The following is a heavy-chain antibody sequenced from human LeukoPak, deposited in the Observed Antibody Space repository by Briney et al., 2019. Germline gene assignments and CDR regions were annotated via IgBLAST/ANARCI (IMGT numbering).Heavy chain of an antibody. CDR3: ARVKGSYDYVWGSYRLEAFDI. Sequence: PSETLSLTCAVYGGSFSGYYWSWIRQPPGKGLEWIGEINHSGSTNYNPSLKSRVTISVDTSKNQFSLKLSSVTAADTAVYYCARVKGSYDYVWGSYRLEAFDIWGQGTMVTVSS. J-gene: IGHJ3*02. V-gene: IGHV4-34*01. CDR1: GGSFSGYY. CDR2: INHSGST. D-gene: IGHD3-16*02.